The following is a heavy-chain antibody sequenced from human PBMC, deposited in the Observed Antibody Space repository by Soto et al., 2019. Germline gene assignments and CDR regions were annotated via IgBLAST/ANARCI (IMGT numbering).Heavy chain of an antibody. CDR1: GYSFTDFF. D-gene: IGHD3-3*01. CDR2: IVPASGGA. V-gene: IGHV1-46*01. J-gene: IGHJ4*02. Sequence: ASVKVSCKASGYSFTDFFIHWVRQAPGQGLEWMGFIVPASGGAGYTEKFLGRISMTRDTSTTTAYMELSSLRSEDTAVYYCASCSSTLFGVVPYFDYWGQGTLVTVSS. CDR3: ASCSSTLFGVVPYFDY.